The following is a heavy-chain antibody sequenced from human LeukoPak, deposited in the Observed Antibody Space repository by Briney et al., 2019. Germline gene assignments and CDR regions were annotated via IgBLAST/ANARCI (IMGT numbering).Heavy chain of an antibody. CDR2: ISSSGSIT. CDR3: ARPGITAFDI. CDR1: GFTFSNFA. V-gene: IGHV3-48*01. J-gene: IGHJ3*02. Sequence: PGGSLRLSCATSGFTFSNFAMNWVRQAPGKGLEWVSHISSSGSITYYGDSVKGRITISRDNAKNSVSLYMNSLRAEDSAVYYCARPGITAFDIWGQGTMVTVSS. D-gene: IGHD3-10*01.